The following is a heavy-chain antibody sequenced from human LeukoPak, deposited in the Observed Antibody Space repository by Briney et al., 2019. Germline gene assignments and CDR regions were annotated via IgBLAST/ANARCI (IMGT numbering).Heavy chain of an antibody. J-gene: IGHJ6*02. CDR1: GYSFTSYW. CDR3: ARLRYFDWLHYYYGMDV. D-gene: IGHD3-9*01. Sequence: GESLRISCKGSGYSFTSYWISWVRQMPGKGLEWMGRSDPSDSYTNYSPSLQGHVTISADKSISTAYLQWSSLKASDTAMYYCARLRYFDWLHYYYGMDVWGQGTTVTVSS. CDR2: SDPSDSYT. V-gene: IGHV5-10-1*01.